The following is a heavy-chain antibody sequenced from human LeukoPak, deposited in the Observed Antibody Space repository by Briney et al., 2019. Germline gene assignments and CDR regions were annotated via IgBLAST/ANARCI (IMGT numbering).Heavy chain of an antibody. CDR1: GGSISSGGYY. Sequence: SGTVSLTCAVSGGSISSGGYYWSWIRQPPGKGLEWIGYIYHSGSTYYNPSLKSRVTISVDRSKNQFSLKLSSVTAADTAVYYCARERVGGIAAAWGQGTLVTVSS. CDR3: ARERVGGIAAA. CDR2: IYHSGST. D-gene: IGHD6-13*01. J-gene: IGHJ5*02. V-gene: IGHV4-30-2*01.